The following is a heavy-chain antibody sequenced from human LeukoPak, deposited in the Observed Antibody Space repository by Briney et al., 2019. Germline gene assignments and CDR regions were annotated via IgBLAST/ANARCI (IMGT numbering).Heavy chain of an antibody. CDR3: ARDQYIAAAGSYGMDV. J-gene: IGHJ6*02. CDR1: GFTFSSYG. D-gene: IGHD6-13*01. Sequence: GGSLRLSCAASGFTFSSYGMHWVRQAPGKGLEWVAVIWYDGSNKYYADSVKGRFTISRDNSKNTLYLQMNSLRAEDTAVYYCARDQYIAAAGSYGMDVWGQGTTVTVSS. V-gene: IGHV3-33*01. CDR2: IWYDGSNK.